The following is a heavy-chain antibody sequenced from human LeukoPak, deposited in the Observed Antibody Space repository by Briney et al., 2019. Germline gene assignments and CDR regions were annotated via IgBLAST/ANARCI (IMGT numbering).Heavy chain of an antibody. D-gene: IGHD3-22*01. J-gene: IGHJ2*01. CDR1: GFTFSDYR. CDR3: ARAMYYYDSSGYYHYWYFDL. V-gene: IGHV3-74*01. Sequence: PXGSLRLSCEASGFTFSDYRMHWVRHAPGKGLVWVSHTNSDGSSTSYADSVKGRFTISRDNAKNTLYLQMNSLRAEDTAVYYCARAMYYYDSSGYYHYWYFDLWGRGTLVTV. CDR2: TNSDGSST.